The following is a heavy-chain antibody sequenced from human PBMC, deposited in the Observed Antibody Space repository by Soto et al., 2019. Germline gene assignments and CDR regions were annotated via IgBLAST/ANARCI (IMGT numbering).Heavy chain of an antibody. J-gene: IGHJ6*02. CDR3: SFQWLVHYYYGMDV. V-gene: IGHV3-74*01. D-gene: IGHD6-19*01. Sequence: GSLRLSCAASGFTFSSYWMHWVRQAPGKGLVWVSRINSDGSSTSYADSVKGRFTISRDNAKNTLYLQMNSLRAEDTAVYYCSFQWLVHYYYGMDVWGQGTTVTVSS. CDR2: INSDGSST. CDR1: GFTFSSYW.